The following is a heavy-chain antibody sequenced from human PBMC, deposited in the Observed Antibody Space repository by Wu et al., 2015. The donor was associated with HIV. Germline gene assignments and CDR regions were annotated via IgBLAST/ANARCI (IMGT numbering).Heavy chain of an antibody. D-gene: IGHD2-2*01. V-gene: IGHV1-69*13. Sequence: QVQLVQSGAEVKKPGSSVKVSCKASGGTFSSYAISWVRQAPGQGLEWMGRIIPIFGTANYAQKFQGRVTITADESTSTAYMELSSLRSEDTAVYYCAGRDGDIVVVPAARPYYYYYGMDVWGQGTTVTVSS. CDR1: GGTFSSYA. J-gene: IGHJ6*02. CDR3: AGRDGDIVVVPAARPYYYYYGMDV. CDR2: IIPIFGTA.